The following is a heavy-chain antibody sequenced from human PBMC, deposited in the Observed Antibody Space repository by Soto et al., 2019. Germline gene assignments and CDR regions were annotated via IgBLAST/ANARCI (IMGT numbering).Heavy chain of an antibody. J-gene: IGHJ5*02. V-gene: IGHV1-69*12. CDR2: IIPIFGTA. CDR3: ATAQEVDYYDRRWWWFDP. Sequence: QVQLVQSGAEVKKPGSSVKVSCKASGGTFSSYAISWVRQAPGQGLEWMGGIIPIFGTANYAQKFQGRVTITGDDSTSTAYRELSSLRSEDTAVYYCATAQEVDYYDRRWWWFDPWGQGTLVTVSS. D-gene: IGHD3-22*01. CDR1: GGTFSSYA.